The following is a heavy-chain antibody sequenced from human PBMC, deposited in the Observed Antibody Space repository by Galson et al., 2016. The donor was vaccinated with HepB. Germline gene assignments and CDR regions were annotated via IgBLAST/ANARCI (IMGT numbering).Heavy chain of an antibody. V-gene: IGHV4-61*02. Sequence: TLSLTCTVSAGSVSSDTHYWTWIRQPAGKGLEWIGRIYPSGSTSYNPSLKSRLTMSVDPSKNQLSLKLTSVTVADTAVYYCARVWDHGDAIDVWGKGTTVSVSS. J-gene: IGHJ6*04. CDR2: IYPSGST. CDR3: ARVWDHGDAIDV. D-gene: IGHD4-17*01. CDR1: AGSVSSDTHY.